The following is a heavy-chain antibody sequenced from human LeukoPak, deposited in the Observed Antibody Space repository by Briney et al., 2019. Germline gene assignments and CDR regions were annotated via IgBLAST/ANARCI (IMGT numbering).Heavy chain of an antibody. CDR3: ARDPSGWYSWFQGDFDY. V-gene: IGHV3-21*01. CDR1: GFTFSSYS. CDR2: ISSSSSYI. Sequence: GGSLRLSCAASGFTFSSYSMNWVRQAPGKGLEWVSSISSSSSYIYYADSVKGRFTISRDNAKNSLYLQMNSLRAEDTAVYYCARDPSGWYSWFQGDFDYWGQRTLVTVSS. J-gene: IGHJ4*02. D-gene: IGHD6-19*01.